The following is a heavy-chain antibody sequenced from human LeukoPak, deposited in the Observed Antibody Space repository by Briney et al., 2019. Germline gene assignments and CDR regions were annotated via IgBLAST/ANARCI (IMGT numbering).Heavy chain of an antibody. CDR1: GGSISSYF. Sequence: SETLSLTCNVSGGSISSYFWSWIRQSPGQGLEWIGYISYNGKTDYNPSLKSRVTILLDTSKNQFSLRLSSMTAADTAIYYCAREEYYRGGTFNWFDPWGQGTRSPSPQ. V-gene: IGHV4-59*01. CDR2: ISYNGKT. CDR3: AREEYYRGGTFNWFDP. D-gene: IGHD3-10*01. J-gene: IGHJ5*02.